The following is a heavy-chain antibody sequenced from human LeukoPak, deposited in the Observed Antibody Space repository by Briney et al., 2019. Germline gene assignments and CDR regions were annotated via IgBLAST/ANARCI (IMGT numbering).Heavy chain of an antibody. CDR2: ISASGSAT. CDR1: GFIFSNYG. J-gene: IGHJ4*02. Sequence: GGALRLSCAASGFIFSNYGMNWGRRAPGEGLVGGASISASGSATSYADSVRGGFTISRANSKRHTYLQMNRLRAEDPALLYCAKDLSLRHFRRDYLPYWGQGTPVTVSS. V-gene: IGHV3-23*01. CDR3: AKDLSLRHFRRDYLPY. D-gene: IGHD3-3*02.